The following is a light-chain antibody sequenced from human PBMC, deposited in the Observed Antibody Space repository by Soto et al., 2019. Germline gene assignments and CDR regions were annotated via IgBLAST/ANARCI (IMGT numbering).Light chain of an antibody. CDR2: KVF. CDR3: MQGTHWLYS. CDR1: QSLVYADGNTY. J-gene: IGKJ2*01. V-gene: IGKV2-30*01. Sequence: DVVMTQSPLSLPVTLGQSASISCTSSQSLVYADGNTYLNWLQQRPGQSPRRLIYKVFNRDSGVPDRFTGSGSGTDFTLKISRVEAEDVGFYYCMQGTHWLYSFGQGTKVDIK.